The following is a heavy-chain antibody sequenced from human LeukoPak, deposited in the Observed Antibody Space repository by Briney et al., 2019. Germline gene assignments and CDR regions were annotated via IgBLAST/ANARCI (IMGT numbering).Heavy chain of an antibody. J-gene: IGHJ4*02. V-gene: IGHV3-23*01. CDR3: ANQYPG. Sequence: GGSLRLSCAASGFTFRTHAMSWVRQAPGKGLDWVSAISGDGGTTYYADSVKGRFTIPRDNSKNTLYLQMNSLRAEDTAVYYCANQYPGWGQGTLVTVSS. CDR2: ISGDGGTT. D-gene: IGHD4-11*01. CDR1: GFTFRTHA.